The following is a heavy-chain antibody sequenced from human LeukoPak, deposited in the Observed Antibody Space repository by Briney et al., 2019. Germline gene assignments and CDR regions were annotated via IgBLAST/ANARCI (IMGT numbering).Heavy chain of an antibody. D-gene: IGHD5-18*01. CDR2: IIPIFGTA. J-gene: IGHJ4*02. CDR1: GGTFSSYA. V-gene: IGHV1-69*01. Sequence: SVKVSCTASGGTFSSYAISWVRQAPGQGLEWMGGIIPIFGTANYAQKFQGRVTITADESTSTAYMELSSLRSEDTAVYYCAGDGYSYGHHGYYFDYWGQGTLVTVSS. CDR3: AGDGYSYGHHGYYFDY.